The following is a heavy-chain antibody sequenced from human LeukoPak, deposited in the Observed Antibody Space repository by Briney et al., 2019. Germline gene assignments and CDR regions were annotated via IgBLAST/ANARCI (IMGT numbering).Heavy chain of an antibody. CDR2: IRYDGSNK. Sequence: HPGGSLRLSCAASGFTFSSYGMHWVRQAPGKGLEWVAFIRYDGSNKYYADSVKGRFTISRDNSKNTLYLQMNSLRAEDTAVYYCAKCGGYCSGGSCYYSQLDYWGQGTLVTVSS. V-gene: IGHV3-30*02. J-gene: IGHJ4*02. D-gene: IGHD2-15*01. CDR3: AKCGGYCSGGSCYYSQLDY. CDR1: GFTFSSYG.